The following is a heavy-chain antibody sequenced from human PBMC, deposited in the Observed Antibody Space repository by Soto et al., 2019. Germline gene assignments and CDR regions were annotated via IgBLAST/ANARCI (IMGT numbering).Heavy chain of an antibody. D-gene: IGHD6-13*01. Sequence: ASVQSFFKASGYTFTSYGIHWVRQAPGQRLEWMGWINAANGHKTCSPQCQGRVTITRDTSASTANMELSSLRSEDTAVYYCVRRHVLATGIDWFHPWGQGTLVTVSS. CDR2: INAANGHK. V-gene: IGHV1-3*01. CDR1: GYTFTSYG. CDR3: VRRHVLATGIDWFHP. J-gene: IGHJ5*02.